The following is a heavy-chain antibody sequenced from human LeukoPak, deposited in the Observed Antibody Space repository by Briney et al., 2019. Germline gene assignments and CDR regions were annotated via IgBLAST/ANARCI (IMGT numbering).Heavy chain of an antibody. CDR3: AMGKYDSSGYVDY. CDR2: NYPDDSDT. J-gene: IGHJ4*02. Sequence: GESLQISCKGSGYSFTSYWIGWVRHMPGKSLEWMGINYPDDSDTRYNPYFQNHLTISADKSISTAYLQWSSLKASDTAMYYCAMGKYDSSGYVDYWGQGTLVTVSS. D-gene: IGHD3-22*01. CDR1: GYSFTSYW. V-gene: IGHV5-51*01.